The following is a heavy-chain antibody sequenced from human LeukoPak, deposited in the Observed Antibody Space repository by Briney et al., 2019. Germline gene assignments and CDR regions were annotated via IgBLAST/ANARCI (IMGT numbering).Heavy chain of an antibody. Sequence: SETLSLTCAVSGYSISSGYYWTWIRQPPGKGLECIGYIYYDGSTNYNPSLNSRVTISVDTSKNQFSLKLSSVTAADTAVYYCARRSNSGWSYFDYWGQGTLVTVSS. CDR2: IYYDGST. CDR3: ARRSNSGWSYFDY. J-gene: IGHJ4*02. D-gene: IGHD6-19*01. V-gene: IGHV4-38-2*01. CDR1: GYSISSGYY.